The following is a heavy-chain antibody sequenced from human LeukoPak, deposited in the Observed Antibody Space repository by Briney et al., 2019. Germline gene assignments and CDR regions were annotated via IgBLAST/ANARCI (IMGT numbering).Heavy chain of an antibody. CDR3: ARVSDPTDIDY. J-gene: IGHJ4*02. D-gene: IGHD1-26*01. V-gene: IGHV4-61*02. Sequence: PSQTLSLTCTVSGGSISSGSYYWSWIRQPAGKGLEWIGRIYTSGSTNYNPSLESRVTISVDTSENQFSLKLSSVTAADTAVYYCARVSDPTDIDYWGQGTLVTVSS. CDR2: IYTSGST. CDR1: GGSISSGSYY.